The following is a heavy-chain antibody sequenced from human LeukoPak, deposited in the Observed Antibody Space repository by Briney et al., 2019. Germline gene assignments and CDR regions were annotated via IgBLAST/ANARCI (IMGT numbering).Heavy chain of an antibody. D-gene: IGHD3-3*01. CDR1: GYSISSGYY. V-gene: IGHV4-38-2*01. Sequence: SETLSLTCAVSGYSISSGYYWGWIRQPPGKGLEWIGSIYHSGSTYYNPSLKSRVTIPIDTSKNQFSLKLSSVTAADTAVYYRASSDYDFWSGYYTGLRFDYWGQGTLVTVSS. J-gene: IGHJ4*02. CDR2: IYHSGST. CDR3: ASSDYDFWSGYYTGLRFDY.